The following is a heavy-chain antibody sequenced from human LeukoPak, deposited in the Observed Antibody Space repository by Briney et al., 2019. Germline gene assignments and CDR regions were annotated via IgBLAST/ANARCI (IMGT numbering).Heavy chain of an antibody. CDR3: ARFVGATRWFDP. Sequence: SETLSLTCAVSGGSINGGDYSWSWIRQPTGQGLEWIGYIYHSGSTYYNPDLKSRVTISLDRSKTQFSLKLSSVTAADTAVYYCARFVGATRWFDPWGQGTLVTVSS. V-gene: IGHV4-30-2*01. J-gene: IGHJ5*02. CDR1: GGSINGGDYS. D-gene: IGHD1-26*01. CDR2: IYHSGST.